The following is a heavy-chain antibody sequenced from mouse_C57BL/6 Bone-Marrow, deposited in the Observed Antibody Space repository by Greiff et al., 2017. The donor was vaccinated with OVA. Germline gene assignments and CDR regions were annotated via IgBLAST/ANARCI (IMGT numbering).Heavy chain of an antibody. Sequence: DVKVVESGGDLVKPGGSLKLSCAASGFTFSSYGMSWVRQTPDKRLEWVATISSGGSYTYYPDSVKGRFTISRDNAKNTLYLQMSSLKSEDTAMYYCARKRAMDYWGQGTSVTVSS. J-gene: IGHJ4*01. CDR2: ISSGGSYT. V-gene: IGHV5-6*02. CDR3: ARKRAMDY. CDR1: GFTFSSYG.